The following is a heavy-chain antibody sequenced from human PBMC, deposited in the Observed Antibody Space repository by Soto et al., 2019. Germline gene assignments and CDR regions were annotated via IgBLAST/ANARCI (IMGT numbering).Heavy chain of an antibody. D-gene: IGHD3-10*01. CDR2: ISYDGSNK. J-gene: IGHJ4*02. CDR1: GFTFSSYG. V-gene: IGHV3-30*18. Sequence: GGSLRLSCAASGFTFSSYGMHWVRQAPGKGLEWVAVISYDGSNKYYADSVKGRFTISRDNSKNTLYLQMNSLRAEDTAVYYCAKDYYVSGSFPPDFGYWGQGTLVTVSS. CDR3: AKDYYVSGSFPPDFGY.